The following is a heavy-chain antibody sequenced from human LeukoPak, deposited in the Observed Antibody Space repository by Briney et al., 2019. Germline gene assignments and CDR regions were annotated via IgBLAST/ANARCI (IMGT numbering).Heavy chain of an antibody. CDR2: IIPIFGIA. D-gene: IGHD2-2*01. CDR1: GGTFSSYA. V-gene: IGHV1-69*04. J-gene: IGHJ5*02. CDR3: ARAKVYCSSTSCPQHWFDP. Sequence: SVKVSCKASGGTFSSYAISWVRQAPGQGPEWMGRIIPIFGIANYAQKFQGRVTITADKSTSTAYMELSSLRSEDTAVYYCARAKVYCSSTSCPQHWFDPWGQGTLVTVSS.